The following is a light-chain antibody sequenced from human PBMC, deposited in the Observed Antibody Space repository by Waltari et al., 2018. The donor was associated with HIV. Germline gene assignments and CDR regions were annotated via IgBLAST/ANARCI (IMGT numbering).Light chain of an antibody. CDR1: SSDVVGYNY. CDR3: SSYTSSSTLV. Sequence: QSALTQPASVSGSPGQSITISCTGTSSDVVGYNYVSWYQQHPGKAPKLMIYEVSNRPSGVSKRFSGSKSGNTASLTISGVQSEDEADYYCSSYTSSSTLVFGGGTKLTVL. CDR2: EVS. J-gene: IGLJ2*01. V-gene: IGLV2-14*01.